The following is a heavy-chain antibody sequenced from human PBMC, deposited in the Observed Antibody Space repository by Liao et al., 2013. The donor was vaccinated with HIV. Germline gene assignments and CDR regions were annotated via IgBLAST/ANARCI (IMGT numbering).Heavy chain of an antibody. Sequence: QVQLQESGPRLVRPSETLSLTCSVSGGSMASFYWSWVRQTPGKGLEWIGYMHYTSVSATTNPSLQSRVTISIDTSANNFSLRLRSVTPADTAVYFCAAIVRGVLITSFDFWGRGTLVTVPS. CDR2: MHYTSVSA. J-gene: IGHJ4*02. CDR1: GGSMASFY. D-gene: IGHD3-10*01. CDR3: AAIVRGVLITSFDF. V-gene: IGHV4-59*01.